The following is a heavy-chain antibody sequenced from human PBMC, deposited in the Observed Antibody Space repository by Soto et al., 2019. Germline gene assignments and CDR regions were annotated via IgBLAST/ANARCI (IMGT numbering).Heavy chain of an antibody. CDR1: GYTFTSYD. J-gene: IGHJ6*02. V-gene: IGHV1-8*01. CDR3: ARGGGGWRYYYYYGMDV. Sequence: ASVKVSCKASGYTFTSYDINWVRQATGQGLEWMGWMNPNSGNTGYAQKFQGRVTMTRNTSISTAYMELSSLRSEDTAVYYCARGGGGWRYYYYYGMDVWGQGTTVTVSS. CDR2: MNPNSGNT. D-gene: IGHD6-19*01.